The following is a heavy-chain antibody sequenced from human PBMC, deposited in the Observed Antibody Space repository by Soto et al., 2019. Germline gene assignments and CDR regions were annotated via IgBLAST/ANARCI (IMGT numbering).Heavy chain of an antibody. D-gene: IGHD6-19*01. V-gene: IGHV3-53*01. Sequence: EVQLVESGGGSIQPGGSLRLSCAAPGFAVSSKYMTWVRQAPGKGLEWVSVIYGGGTTYYADSEKGRVTISRDTSKNLFYLQMDSLRAEDLAVYYCVQTTGWPGFDFWGQGTLVPVSS. J-gene: IGHJ4*02. CDR1: GFAVSSKY. CDR2: IYGGGTT. CDR3: VQTTGWPGFDF.